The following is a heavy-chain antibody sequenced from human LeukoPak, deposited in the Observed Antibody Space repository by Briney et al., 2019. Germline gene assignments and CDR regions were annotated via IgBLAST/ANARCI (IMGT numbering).Heavy chain of an antibody. D-gene: IGHD3-3*02. V-gene: IGHV4-4*09. Sequence: SETLSLTCTVSGGSISSYYWSWIRQPPGKRLEWIGYIYTSGSTNYNPSLRSRVTISVDTSKNQFSLKLSSVTAADTAVYYCATISAGGFDPWGQGTLVTVSS. CDR3: ATISAGGFDP. J-gene: IGHJ5*02. CDR2: IYTSGST. CDR1: GGSISSYY.